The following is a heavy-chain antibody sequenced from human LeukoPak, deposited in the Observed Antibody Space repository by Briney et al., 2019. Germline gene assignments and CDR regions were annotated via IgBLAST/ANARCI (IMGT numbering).Heavy chain of an antibody. J-gene: IGHJ6*02. D-gene: IGHD3-10*01. V-gene: IGHV1-69*13. CDR1: GGTFSSYA. Sequence: ASVKVSCKASGGTFSSYAISWVRQAPGQGLEWMGGIIPIFGTANYAQKFQGRVTITADESTSTAYMELSSLRSEDTAVYYCARGGLLSPSLYYYYGMDVWGQGTTVTVSS. CDR3: ARGGLLSPSLYYYYGMDV. CDR2: IIPIFGTA.